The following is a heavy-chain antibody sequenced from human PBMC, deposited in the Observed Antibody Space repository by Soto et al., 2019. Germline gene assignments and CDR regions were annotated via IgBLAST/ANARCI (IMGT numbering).Heavy chain of an antibody. J-gene: IGHJ5*02. CDR3: ARHSLALRKNNWFDP. V-gene: IGHV4-39*01. CDR2: IFYLGSS. D-gene: IGHD3-3*02. CDR1: GDSIISSDFY. Sequence: SETLSLTCTVSGDSIISSDFYWGWVRQPPGKGLEWIGSIFYLGSSYYNPSLKSRVTMSVDTSKNQFSLRLRSVTAADTALYFCARHSLALRKNNWFDPWGQGIMVTV.